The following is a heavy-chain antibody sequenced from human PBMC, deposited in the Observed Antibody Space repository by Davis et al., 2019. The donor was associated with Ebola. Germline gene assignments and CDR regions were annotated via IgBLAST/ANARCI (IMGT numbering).Heavy chain of an antibody. CDR1: GFTFGSYW. Sequence: GGSLRLSCAASGFTFGSYWMNWVRQAPGRGLEWVAIINQDESEKYYVDSVEGRFTISRDNAKNSLFLQMNSLRAEDTAVYYCARANWNYGKDAFDIWGQGTKVTVSS. CDR3: ARANWNYGKDAFDI. V-gene: IGHV3-7*03. CDR2: INQDESEK. D-gene: IGHD1-7*01. J-gene: IGHJ3*02.